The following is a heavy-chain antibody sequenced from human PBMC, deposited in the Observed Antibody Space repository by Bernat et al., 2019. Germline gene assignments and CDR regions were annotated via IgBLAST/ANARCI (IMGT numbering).Heavy chain of an antibody. CDR2: IYYSGST. V-gene: IGHV4-39*01. CDR1: GGSISSSSYY. Sequence: LVKPSETLSLTCTVSGGSISSSSYYWGWIRQPPGKGLEWIGSIYYSGSTYYNPSLKSRVTISVDTSKNQFSLKLSSVTAADTAVYYCASARIAAPSVGAFDIWGQGTMVTVSS. J-gene: IGHJ3*02. CDR3: ASARIAAPSVGAFDI. D-gene: IGHD6-6*01.